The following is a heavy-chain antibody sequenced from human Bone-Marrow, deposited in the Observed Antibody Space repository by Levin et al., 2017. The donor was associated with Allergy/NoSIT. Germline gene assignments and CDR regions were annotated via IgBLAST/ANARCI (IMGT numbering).Heavy chain of an antibody. V-gene: IGHV3-72*01. J-gene: IGHJ3*02. Sequence: LSLTCAASGFIFSDYYMDWVRQAPGKGLEWIARVRPKTRSYTTEYAASVKGRFSISRDDSRSSLYLQMDSLKSEDTALYYCVRGFHSFDIWGQGTMVTVSS. CDR2: VRPKTRSYTT. CDR1: GFIFSDYY. D-gene: IGHD2-21*01. CDR3: VRGFHSFDI.